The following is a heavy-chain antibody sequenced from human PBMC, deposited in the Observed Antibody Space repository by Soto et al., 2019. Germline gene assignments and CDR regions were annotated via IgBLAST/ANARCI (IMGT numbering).Heavy chain of an antibody. CDR3: SRGGEDGGNPDGWFDP. D-gene: IGHD2-15*01. J-gene: IGHJ5*02. Sequence: QVQLVQSGAEVKKPGSSVKVSCKASGGTFSSYGISWVRQAPGQGLEWMGGIIPIFGTANYAQKFQGRVTITADESTRTAYMDLSSLRSEDTAVFYCSRGGEDGGNPDGWFDPWGQGTLVTVSS. CDR2: IIPIFGTA. V-gene: IGHV1-69*01. CDR1: GGTFSSYG.